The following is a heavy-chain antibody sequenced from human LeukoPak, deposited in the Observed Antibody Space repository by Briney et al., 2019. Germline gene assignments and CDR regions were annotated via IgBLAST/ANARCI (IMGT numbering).Heavy chain of an antibody. J-gene: IGHJ4*02. V-gene: IGHV4-59*01. CDR2: IYYTGST. CDR1: GGSMSNNY. Sequence: SETLSLTCTVSGGSMSNNYWSWLRQPPGKGLEWIGYIYYTGSTNYNPSLKSRVTISVDTSKNQFSLKVSSVTAADTAAYYCARGAGWYAYWGQGSLVTVSS. CDR3: ARGAGWYAY. D-gene: IGHD6-19*01.